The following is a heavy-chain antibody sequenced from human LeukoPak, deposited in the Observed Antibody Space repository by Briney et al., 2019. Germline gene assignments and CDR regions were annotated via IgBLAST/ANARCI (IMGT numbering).Heavy chain of an antibody. Sequence: SVKVSCKASGGTFSSYANSWVRQAPGQGLEWMGRIIPIFGTANYAQKFQGRVTITTDESTSTAYMELSSLRSEDTAVYYCARDPGTRVVTPGVIWFDPWGQGTLVTVSS. CDR1: GGTFSSYA. J-gene: IGHJ5*02. CDR3: ARDPGTRVVTPGVIWFDP. D-gene: IGHD4-23*01. CDR2: IIPIFGTA. V-gene: IGHV1-69*05.